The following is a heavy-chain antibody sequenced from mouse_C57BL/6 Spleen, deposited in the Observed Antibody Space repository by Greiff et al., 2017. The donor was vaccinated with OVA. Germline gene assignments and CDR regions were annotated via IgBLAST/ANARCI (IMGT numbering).Heavy chain of an antibody. D-gene: IGHD3-1*01. V-gene: IGHV1-64*01. CDR2: IHPNSGST. J-gene: IGHJ2*01. Sequence: VQLQQPGAELVKPGASVKLSCKASGYTFTSYWMHWVKQRPGQGLEWIGMIHPNSGSTNYNEKFKSKATLTVDKSSSTAYMQLSSLTSEDSAVYYCARVGGYFYYFDYWGQGTTLTVSS. CDR1: GYTFTSYW. CDR3: ARVGGYFYYFDY.